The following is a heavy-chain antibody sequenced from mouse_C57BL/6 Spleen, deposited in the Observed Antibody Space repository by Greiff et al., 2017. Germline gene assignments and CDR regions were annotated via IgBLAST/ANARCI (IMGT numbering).Heavy chain of an antibody. J-gene: IGHJ4*01. V-gene: IGHV14-2*01. CDR1: GFNIKDYY. D-gene: IGHD6-1*01. CDR3: ARCSAGDYAMDY. CDR2: IDPEDGEN. Sequence: VQLQQSGAELVKPGASVTLSCTASGFNIKDYYMHWVKQRTEQGLEWIGRIDPEDGENKAAPTFQGKATITADSSSNTAYLQLSSLTSEDTAVYYCARCSAGDYAMDYWGQGTSVTVSS.